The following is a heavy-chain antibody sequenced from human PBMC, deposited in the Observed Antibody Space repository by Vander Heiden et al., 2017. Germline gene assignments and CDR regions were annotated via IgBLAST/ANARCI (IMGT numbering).Heavy chain of an antibody. D-gene: IGHD2-15*01. CDR1: GFTFNDHQ. CDR3: ARVGGWLRGRDGFDI. CDR2: AREKANSHTT. Sequence: EVQPVESGGGLAQSGGSLRLSCAASGFTFNDHQMDWERQAPRKGLEWVGRAREKANSHTTEYAASVKGRYTISRDDSKNSQYLQMKSLKIEDTAVYYCARVGGWLRGRDGFDIWGQGTMVTVSS. J-gene: IGHJ3*02. V-gene: IGHV3-72*01.